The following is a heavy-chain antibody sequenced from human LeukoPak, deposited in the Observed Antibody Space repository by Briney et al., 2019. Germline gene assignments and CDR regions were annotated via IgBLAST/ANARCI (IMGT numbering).Heavy chain of an antibody. CDR2: IIPIFGTA. D-gene: IGHD5-18*01. CDR1: GGTFSSYA. Sequence: ASVKVSCKASGGTFSSYAISWVRQAPGQGLEWMGGIIPIFGTANYAQKFQGRVTITTDESTSTAYMELSSLRSEDTAVYYCARGANTAMVTLSFDYWGQGTLVTVSS. V-gene: IGHV1-69*05. J-gene: IGHJ4*02. CDR3: ARGANTAMVTLSFDY.